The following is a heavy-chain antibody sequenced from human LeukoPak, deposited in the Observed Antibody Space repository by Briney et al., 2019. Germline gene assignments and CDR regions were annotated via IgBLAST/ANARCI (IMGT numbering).Heavy chain of an antibody. CDR2: IKSKTDGGTT. CDR3: TTDNGSGWSLYFDY. J-gene: IGHJ4*02. CDR1: GLTFNNAW. D-gene: IGHD6-19*01. V-gene: IGHV3-15*01. Sequence: GGSLRLSCAASGLTFNNAWMSWVRQAPGKGLEWVGRIKSKTDGGTTDYAAPVKGRFTISRDDSKNTLYLQMNSLKTEDTAVYYCTTDNGSGWSLYFDYWGQGTLVTVSS.